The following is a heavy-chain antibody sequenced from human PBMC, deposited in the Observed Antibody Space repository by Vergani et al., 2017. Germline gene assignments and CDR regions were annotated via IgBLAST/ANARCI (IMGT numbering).Heavy chain of an antibody. D-gene: IGHD6-6*01. J-gene: IGHJ6*02. CDR3: ARGLDDPAARRYYYGMDV. CDR2: INHSGST. Sequence: QVQLQQWGAGLLKPSETLSLTCAVYGGSFSGYYWSWIRQPPGKGLVWIGEINHSGSTNYNPSLKSRVTISVATSKNQFSLKLSSVNAADTAVYYCARGLDDPAARRYYYGMDVWGQGTTVTVSS. CDR1: GGSFSGYY. V-gene: IGHV4-34*01.